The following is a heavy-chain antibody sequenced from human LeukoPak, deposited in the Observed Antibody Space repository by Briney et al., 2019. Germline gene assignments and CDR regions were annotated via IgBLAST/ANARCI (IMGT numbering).Heavy chain of an antibody. CDR2: ISYDGNNK. Sequence: PGRSLRLSCAASGFTFSTSGMHWVRQAPGKGLEWVAVISYDGNNKYYADSVKGRFTISRDNSKNTLYLQMNSLRADDTAVYYCATYYYDSSGYYPDAFDIWGQGTMVTVSS. D-gene: IGHD3-22*01. CDR3: ATYYYDSSGYYPDAFDI. CDR1: GFTFSTSG. J-gene: IGHJ3*02. V-gene: IGHV3-33*05.